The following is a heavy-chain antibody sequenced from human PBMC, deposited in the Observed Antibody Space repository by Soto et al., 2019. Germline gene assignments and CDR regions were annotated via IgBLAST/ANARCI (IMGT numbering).Heavy chain of an antibody. Sequence: QVQLVESGGGVVQPGRSLRLSCAASGFMFSGIGMHWVRQAPGKGLQWVAGISKDGSKKYYADSVKGRFTISRDNSKKTLYLQMNSLRAEDTAVYYCANPSGYYFGLGSHDEASDMWGQGTGVTVFS. CDR1: GFMFSGIG. V-gene: IGHV3-30*18. J-gene: IGHJ3*02. CDR2: ISKDGSKK. CDR3: ANPSGYYFGLGSHDEASDM. D-gene: IGHD3-10*01.